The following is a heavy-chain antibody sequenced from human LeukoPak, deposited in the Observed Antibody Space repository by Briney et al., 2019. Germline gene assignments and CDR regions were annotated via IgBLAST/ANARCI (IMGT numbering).Heavy chain of an antibody. CDR1: GFTFSSYA. J-gene: IGHJ5*02. CDR3: AKENDFWSGYLTPKFDP. D-gene: IGHD3-3*01. Sequence: PGVTLRLSCAASGFTFSSYAMSWVRQAPAKGLEWVSTVSGSVGSPHYADSLEGRFTLSRDSSKNTLYLQMNSLRAEDTVVYYCAKENDFWSGYLTPKFDPWGQGTLVTVSS. V-gene: IGHV3-23*01. CDR2: VSGSVGSP.